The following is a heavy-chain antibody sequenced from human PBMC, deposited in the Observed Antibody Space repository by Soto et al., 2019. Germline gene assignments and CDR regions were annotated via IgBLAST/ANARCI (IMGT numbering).Heavy chain of an antibody. D-gene: IGHD2-2*01. CDR2: IYYSGNT. CDR1: RVSISTYY. CDR3: ASRLRIVTAGTEDYYYYGMDV. V-gene: IGHV4-59*01. J-gene: IGHJ6*02. Sequence: QVQLQESGPGLVKPSETLSLTCTVSRVSISTYYWSWIRQPPGKGLEWIGYIYYSGNTKYNPSLKRRVSISVDTSKNQFSLKLNSVTAADTAVYFCASRLRIVTAGTEDYYYYGMDVWGRGTTVTVSS.